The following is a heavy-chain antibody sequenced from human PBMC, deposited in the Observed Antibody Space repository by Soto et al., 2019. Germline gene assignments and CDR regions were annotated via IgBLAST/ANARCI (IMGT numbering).Heavy chain of an antibody. V-gene: IGHV4-30-4*01. CDR2: LYYRGPT. CDR1: GGSIRSGYYS. J-gene: IGHJ6*02. Sequence: NRSRTLSITCSVSGGSIRSGYYSWSWLRQPPGKVLEWIGNLYYRGPTSYNPSLKSRVTLSVDTSKTQSSMKLSSVTAADTAVYYCARWGGVFTNGVCPYYYYYCRDVWGQGTTVT. D-gene: IGHD2-8*01. CDR3: ARWGGVFTNGVCPYYYYYCRDV.